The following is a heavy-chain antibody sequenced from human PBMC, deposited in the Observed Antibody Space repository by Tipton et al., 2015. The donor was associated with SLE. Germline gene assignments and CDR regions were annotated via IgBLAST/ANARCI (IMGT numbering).Heavy chain of an antibody. CDR2: IYHSGLT. J-gene: IGHJ4*02. CDR3: ARGPPGDWDD. Sequence: TLSLTCAVSGFYVSDGFYWGWIRQPPGKGLEWIASIYHSGLTYSNPSLKSRIAFSVDTSNNQFSLRLSSVTAADTAVYYCARGPPGDWDDWGQGTLVTVSS. D-gene: IGHD3/OR15-3a*01. CDR1: GFYVSDGFY. V-gene: IGHV4-38-2*01.